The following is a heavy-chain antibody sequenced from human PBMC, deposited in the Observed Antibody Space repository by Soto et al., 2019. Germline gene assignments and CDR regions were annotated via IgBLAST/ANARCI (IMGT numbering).Heavy chain of an antibody. J-gene: IGHJ2*01. Sequence: QVQLVQSGAEVKKPGASVKVSCKASGYTFFTYGITWVRQAPGQGLEWMGWISVYNGNTEYAQKLQGRVTMTTDTSTSTVYMELRRLTSDDTAVYYCARGDGRWYFDFWGRGTLVTVSS. CDR1: GYTFFTYG. CDR3: ARGDGRWYFDF. CDR2: ISVYNGNT. V-gene: IGHV1-18*01.